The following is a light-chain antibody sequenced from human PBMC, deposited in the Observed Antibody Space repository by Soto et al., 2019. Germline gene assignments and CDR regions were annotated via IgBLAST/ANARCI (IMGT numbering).Light chain of an antibody. V-gene: IGKV3-15*01. J-gene: IGKJ1*01. CDR2: GSS. CDR1: QSVRNN. Sequence: IVLTQSPATLSASPGDSATLSCRASQSVRNNLAWYQQRPGQPPRLLIYGSSTRGFGVPARFTGSGSGTEFTLTINNLQSEDFAVYFCQQYENWPPWTFGPGTKVDIK. CDR3: QQYENWPPWT.